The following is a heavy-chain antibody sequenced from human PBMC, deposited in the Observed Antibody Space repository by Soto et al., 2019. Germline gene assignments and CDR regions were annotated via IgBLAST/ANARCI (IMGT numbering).Heavy chain of an antibody. CDR3: ARVKFSADLLGAFEV. V-gene: IGHV1-18*01. CDR1: GYTFRTYG. CDR2: TNPLKGDT. Sequence: ASVKVSCNASGYTFRTYGITWARQAPGQGLEWMGWTNPLKGDTHSAARFQDRLTTTTDTSTRSAYMELRSRTSDHTAVYYCARVKFSADLLGAFEVRGHG. J-gene: IGHJ3*01. D-gene: IGHD2-2*01.